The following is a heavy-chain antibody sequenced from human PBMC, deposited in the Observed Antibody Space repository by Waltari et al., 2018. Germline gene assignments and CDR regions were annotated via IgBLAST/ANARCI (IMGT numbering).Heavy chain of an antibody. CDR2: ISWNSGSI. J-gene: IGHJ4*02. CDR1: GFTFDDYA. CDR3: AKDRYSGHDWGNFDY. Sequence: EVQLVESGGGLVQPGRSLRLSCAASGFTFDDYAMHWVRQAPGKGLEWVPGISWNSGSIGYADSVKGRFTISRDNAKNSLYLQMNSLRAEDTALYYCAKDRYSGHDWGNFDYWGQGTLVTVSS. V-gene: IGHV3-9*01. D-gene: IGHD5-12*01.